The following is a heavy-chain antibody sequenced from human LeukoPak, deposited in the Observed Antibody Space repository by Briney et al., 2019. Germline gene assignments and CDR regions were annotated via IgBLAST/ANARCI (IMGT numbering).Heavy chain of an antibody. V-gene: IGHV3-15*01. J-gene: IGHJ3*02. Sequence: GGSLRLSCAASGFTFSNAWMSWVRQAPGKGLESVGRIKSKTDGGTTDYAAPVKGRFTISRDDSKNTLYLQMNSLKTEDTAVYYCTTTSLMVDADAFDIWGQGTMVTVSS. CDR3: TTTSLMVDADAFDI. D-gene: IGHD2-8*01. CDR2: IKSKTDGGTT. CDR1: GFTFSNAW.